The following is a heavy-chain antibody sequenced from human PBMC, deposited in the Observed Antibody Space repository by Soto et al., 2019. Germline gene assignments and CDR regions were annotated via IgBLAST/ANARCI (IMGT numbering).Heavy chain of an antibody. Sequence: SETLSLTCTVSGGSISSGDYYWSWIRQPPGKGLEWIGYIYYSGSTNYNPSLKSRVTISVDTSKNQFSLKLSSVTAADTAVYYCASNPGIAAAGTPPYGMDVWGQGTTVTVSS. CDR1: GGSISSGDYY. CDR2: IYYSGST. D-gene: IGHD6-13*01. CDR3: ASNPGIAAAGTPPYGMDV. J-gene: IGHJ6*02. V-gene: IGHV4-61*08.